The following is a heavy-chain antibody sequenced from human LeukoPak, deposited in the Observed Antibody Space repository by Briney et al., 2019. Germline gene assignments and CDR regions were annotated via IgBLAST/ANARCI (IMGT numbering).Heavy chain of an antibody. D-gene: IGHD3-22*01. CDR3: ASLPDGSGYYYFDY. CDR2: IKQDGSEK. CDR1: GFTFSSYW. Sequence: PGGSLRLSCAASGFTFSSYWMSWVRQAPGKGLEWVANIKQDGSEKYYVDSVKGRFTISRDNAKNSLYLQMNSLRAEDTAVYYWASLPDGSGYYYFDYGGQGPLVTVSS. V-gene: IGHV3-7*01. J-gene: IGHJ4*02.